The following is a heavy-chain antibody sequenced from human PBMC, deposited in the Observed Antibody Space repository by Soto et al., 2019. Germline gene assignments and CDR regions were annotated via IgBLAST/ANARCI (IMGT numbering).Heavy chain of an antibody. D-gene: IGHD3-22*01. J-gene: IGHJ4*02. CDR2: IIPIFGTG. V-gene: IGHV1-69*01. Sequence: QVQLVQSGAEVKKPGSSVKVACKASGGIFSNYVLNWGRQAPGQGLEWMGGIIPIFGTGNYAQKFQGRVTITADESTTTASMELRGLRSEDTAVYYCARRYYNSSGYFDYWGQGTLVTVSS. CDR1: GGIFSNYV. CDR3: ARRYYNSSGYFDY.